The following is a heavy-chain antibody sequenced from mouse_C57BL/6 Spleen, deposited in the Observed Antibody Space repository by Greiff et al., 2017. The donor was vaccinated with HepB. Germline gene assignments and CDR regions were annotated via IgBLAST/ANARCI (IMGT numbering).Heavy chain of an antibody. CDR1: GYTFTSYG. CDR2: IYPRSGNT. Sequence: VHLVESGAELARPGASVKLSCKASGYTFTSYGISWVKQRTGQGLEWIGEIYPRSGNTYYNEKFKGKATLTADKSSSTAYMELRSLTSEDSAVYFCARSTTVVATDYYAMDYWGQGTSVTVSS. D-gene: IGHD1-1*01. J-gene: IGHJ4*01. V-gene: IGHV1-81*01. CDR3: ARSTTVVATDYYAMDY.